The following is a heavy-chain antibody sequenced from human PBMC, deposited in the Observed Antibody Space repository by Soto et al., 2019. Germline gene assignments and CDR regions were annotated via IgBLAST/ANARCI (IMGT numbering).Heavy chain of an antibody. CDR2: IKQEGSEK. Sequence: EVQLVESGGGVVQPGGSLRLSCAASGFTFSSYWMSWVRQAPGKGLEWVANIKQEGSEKYYVDSVKGRFTISRDNANNSLYLKMNSLSAEDTAVYYCARRRGWQQLVFWGQGTLVTVSS. V-gene: IGHV3-7*03. J-gene: IGHJ4*02. CDR3: ARRRGWQQLVF. D-gene: IGHD6-13*01. CDR1: GFTFSSYW.